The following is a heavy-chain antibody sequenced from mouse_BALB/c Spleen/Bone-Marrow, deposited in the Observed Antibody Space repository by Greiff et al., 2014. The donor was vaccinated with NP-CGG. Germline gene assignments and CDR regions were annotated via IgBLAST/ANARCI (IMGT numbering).Heavy chain of an antibody. CDR3: ARFYYGSNYAMDY. CDR2: INPYNGVI. CDR1: GYSFTGYT. J-gene: IGHJ4*01. D-gene: IGHD1-1*01. Sequence: DVKLQESGPELVKPGASMKISCKASGYSFTGYTMNWVKQSHGKNLEWIGLINPYNGVINYNQKFKGKATFTVDKSSSTAYMELLSLTSEDSAVYYCARFYYGSNYAMDYWGQGTSVTVSS. V-gene: IGHV1-18*01.